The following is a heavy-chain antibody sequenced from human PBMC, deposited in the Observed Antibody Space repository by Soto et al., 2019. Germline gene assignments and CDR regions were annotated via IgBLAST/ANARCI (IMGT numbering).Heavy chain of an antibody. V-gene: IGHV3-23*01. CDR3: ARGSTDSYPGSRIFDF. Sequence: GGSLRLSCVASGLTFGSRAMTWVRQAPGEGLQWVSTITDTGGDAKYADSVRGRFVISRDNSKKTLYLQMTSLTAEDSAMYYCARGSTDSYPGSRIFDFWGRGTLVTVSS. CDR2: ITDTGGDA. CDR1: GLTFGSRA. J-gene: IGHJ4*02. D-gene: IGHD3-10*01.